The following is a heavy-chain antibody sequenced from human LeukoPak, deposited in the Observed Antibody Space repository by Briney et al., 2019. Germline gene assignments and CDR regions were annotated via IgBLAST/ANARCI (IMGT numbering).Heavy chain of an antibody. V-gene: IGHV4-59*01. CDR3: ARVITNYYYYMDV. CDR2: IYYSGST. Sequence: SGTLSLTCTVSGGSISSYYWSWIRQPPGKGLEWIGYIYYSGSTNYNPSLKSRVTISVDTSKNQFSLKLSSVTAADTAVYYCARVITNYYYYMDVWGKGTTVTVSS. J-gene: IGHJ6*03. D-gene: IGHD3-3*01. CDR1: GGSISSYY.